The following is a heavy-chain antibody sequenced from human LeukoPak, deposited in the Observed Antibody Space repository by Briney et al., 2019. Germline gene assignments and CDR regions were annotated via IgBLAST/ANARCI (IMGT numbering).Heavy chain of an antibody. CDR3: AREFVGSGSGYSPFLKAFDI. CDR1: GYTFTSYG. J-gene: IGHJ3*02. V-gene: IGHV1-18*01. CDR2: ISAYNGNT. D-gene: IGHD3-22*01. Sequence: ASVKVSCKASGYTFTSYGISWVRQAPGQGLEWMGWISAYNGNTNYAQKLQGRVTMTTDTSTSTAYMELRSLRSDDTAVYYCAREFVGSGSGYSPFLKAFDIWGQGTMVTVSS.